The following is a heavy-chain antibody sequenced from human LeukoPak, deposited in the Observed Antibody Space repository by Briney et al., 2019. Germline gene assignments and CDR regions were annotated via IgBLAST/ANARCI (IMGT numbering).Heavy chain of an antibody. CDR3: AREGRALRVDYMDV. D-gene: IGHD4-17*01. CDR2: ISGSGGST. CDR1: GFTFSSYA. V-gene: IGHV3-23*01. Sequence: GGSLRLSCAASGFTFSSYALSWVRQAPGKGLEWVSGISGSGGSTYYADSVKGRFTISRDNSKNTLYLQMNSLRAEDTALYHCAREGRALRVDYMDVWGKGTTVTVSS. J-gene: IGHJ6*03.